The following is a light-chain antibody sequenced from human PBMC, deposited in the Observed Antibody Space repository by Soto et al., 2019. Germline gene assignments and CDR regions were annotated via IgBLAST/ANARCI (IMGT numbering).Light chain of an antibody. V-gene: IGLV2-14*01. CDR2: DVN. J-gene: IGLJ2*01. Sequence: QSALTQPASVSGSPGQSITISCTGTSSDVGGYNYVSWYQQHPDKAPKLMIYDVNNLPSGVSNRFSGSKSGNTASLTISGLQAEDEGDYYCSSYTSSITLVFGGGTKLTVL. CDR3: SSYTSSITLV. CDR1: SSDVGGYNY.